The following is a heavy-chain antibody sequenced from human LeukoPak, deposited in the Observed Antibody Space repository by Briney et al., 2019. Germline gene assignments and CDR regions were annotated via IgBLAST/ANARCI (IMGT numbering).Heavy chain of an antibody. Sequence: ASEKVYSRASGYRFTRFGLSWVRQGPGQGPEWMGWISAASGSTNYAQKFQDRVTMTTDTSTTTVYMELRSLRSDDTAVYYCAKEQEGTAIGGVFDYWGQGTVVTVSS. CDR2: ISAASGST. D-gene: IGHD2-21*02. CDR1: GYRFTRFG. CDR3: AKEQEGTAIGGVFDY. V-gene: IGHV1-18*01. J-gene: IGHJ4*02.